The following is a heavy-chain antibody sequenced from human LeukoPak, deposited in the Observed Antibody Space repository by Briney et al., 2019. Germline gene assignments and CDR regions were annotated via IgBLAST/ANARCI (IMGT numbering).Heavy chain of an antibody. V-gene: IGHV1-2*02. CDR3: ARRGSSVGGSYYSFDY. Sequence: ASVKVSCKASGYTFTGYFMDWVRQAPGQGLEWMGWINPNSGGTNYAQKFQGSVTMTRDTSISTAYMELSRLRSEDTAVYYCARRGSSVGGSYYSFDYWGQGTLVTVSS. J-gene: IGHJ4*02. CDR1: GYTFTGYF. D-gene: IGHD1-26*01. CDR2: INPNSGGT.